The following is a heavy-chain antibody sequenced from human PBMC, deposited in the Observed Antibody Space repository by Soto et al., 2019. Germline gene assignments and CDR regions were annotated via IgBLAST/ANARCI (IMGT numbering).Heavy chain of an antibody. CDR1: GDTFTSYY. Sequence: GSVNVSCKAPGDTFTSYYFHWVRQAPGQGLELMGVINPHGGSTAYAQRFQGRVTMTRDTPTSTVYMQLTSLRSEDTEVYYWARSSGGNYGIIIEGSNWFAPWGQGTLVTV. CDR3: ARSSGGNYGIIIEGSNWFAP. D-gene: IGHD1-26*01. J-gene: IGHJ5*02. CDR2: INPHGGST. V-gene: IGHV1-46*01.